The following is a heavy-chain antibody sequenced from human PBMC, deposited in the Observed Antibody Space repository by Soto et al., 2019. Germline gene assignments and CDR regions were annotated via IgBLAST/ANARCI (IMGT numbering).Heavy chain of an antibody. D-gene: IGHD1-1*01. CDR3: VRHQSNWNDVAYYYYYGMDV. CDR2: IYPGDSDT. CDR1: GYSFTSYW. V-gene: IGHV5-51*01. Sequence: GESLKISCKGSGYSFTSYWIGWVRQMPGKGLEWMGIIYPGDSDTRYSPSFQGQVTISADKSISTAYLQWSSLKASDTAMYYCVRHQSNWNDVAYYYYYGMDVWGQGTTVTVSS. J-gene: IGHJ6*02.